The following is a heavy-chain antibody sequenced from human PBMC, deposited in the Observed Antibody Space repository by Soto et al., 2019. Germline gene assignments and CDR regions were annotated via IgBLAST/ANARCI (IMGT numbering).Heavy chain of an antibody. V-gene: IGHV1-18*01. Sequence: ASVKVSCKASGYTFTSYGISWVRQAPGQGLEWMGWISAYNGNTNYAQKLQGRVTMTTDTSTSTAYMELRSLRSDDTAVYYCARVVAAAGTRIVDDAFDIWGQGTMVTVSS. CDR1: GYTFTSYG. D-gene: IGHD6-13*01. CDR2: ISAYNGNT. J-gene: IGHJ3*02. CDR3: ARVVAAAGTRIVDDAFDI.